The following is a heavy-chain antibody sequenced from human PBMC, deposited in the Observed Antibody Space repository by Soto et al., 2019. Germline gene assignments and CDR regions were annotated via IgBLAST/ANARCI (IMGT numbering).Heavy chain of an antibody. V-gene: IGHV1-18*01. CDR3: ARVAWELLGFDYYYYGMDV. D-gene: IGHD1-26*01. CDR1: GYTFTSYG. CDR2: ISAYNGNT. J-gene: IGHJ6*02. Sequence: ASEKVSCKASGYTFTSYGISWVRQAPGQGLEWMGWISAYNGNTNYAQKLQGRVTMTTDTSTSTAYIELRSLRSDDTAVYYCARVAWELLGFDYYYYGMDVWGQGTTVTVS.